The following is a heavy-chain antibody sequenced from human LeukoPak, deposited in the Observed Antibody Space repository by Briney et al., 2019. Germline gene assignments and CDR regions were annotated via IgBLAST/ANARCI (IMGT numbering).Heavy chain of an antibody. CDR2: INHSGST. V-gene: IGHV4-34*01. J-gene: IGHJ4*02. Sequence: PSETLSLTCAVYGGTFSGDYWIWIRQPPGKGLEWIGEINHSGSTNYNPSLKSRVTISVDTSKNQFSLKLSSVTAADTAVYYCARAGLNGDVDYWGQGTLVTVSS. CDR1: GGTFSGDY. CDR3: ARAGLNGDVDY. D-gene: IGHD4-17*01.